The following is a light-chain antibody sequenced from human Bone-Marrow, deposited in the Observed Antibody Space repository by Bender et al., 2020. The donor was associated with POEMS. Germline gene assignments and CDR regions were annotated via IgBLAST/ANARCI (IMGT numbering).Light chain of an antibody. CDR2: DVT. V-gene: IGLV2-14*03. Sequence: QSALTQPASVSGSPGQSITISCTGVASDGGVNKYVSWYQHHPGKVPKLILFDVTNRPSGVSIRFSGSKSGNTASLTISGLQAEDEADYYCCSYAGSRTWVLFGGGTKLTVL. J-gene: IGLJ2*01. CDR1: ASDGGVNKY. CDR3: CSYAGSRTWVL.